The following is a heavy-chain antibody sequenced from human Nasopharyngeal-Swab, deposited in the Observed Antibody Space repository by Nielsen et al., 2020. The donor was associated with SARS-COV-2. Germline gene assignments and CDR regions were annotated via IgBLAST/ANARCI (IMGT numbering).Heavy chain of an antibody. D-gene: IGHD6-13*01. CDR2: IRYDGSNK. V-gene: IGHV3-30*02. J-gene: IGHJ6*03. CDR1: GFTFSSYG. CDR3: AKDHSSSAYYYYMDV. Sequence: GESLKISCAASGFTFSSYGMHLVRQAPGKGLEWVAFIRYDGSNKYYADSVKGRFTISRDNSKNTLYLQMNSLSAEDTAVYYCAKDHSSSAYYYYMDVWGKGTTVTVSS.